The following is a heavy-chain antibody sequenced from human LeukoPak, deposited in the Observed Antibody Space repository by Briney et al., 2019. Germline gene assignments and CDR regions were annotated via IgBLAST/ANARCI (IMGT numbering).Heavy chain of an antibody. CDR3: AKRGQYSSSWFNFDC. CDR2: ISSSISLM. J-gene: IGHJ4*02. V-gene: IGHV3-21*04. Sequence: PGGSLRLSCAASGFTFSGYSMNWVRQAPGKGLEWVSSISSSISLMYYADSVKGRFTISRDNAKNSLYLQMNSLRAEDTAVYYCAKRGQYSSSWFNFDCWGQGTLVTVSS. D-gene: IGHD6-13*01. CDR1: GFTFSGYS.